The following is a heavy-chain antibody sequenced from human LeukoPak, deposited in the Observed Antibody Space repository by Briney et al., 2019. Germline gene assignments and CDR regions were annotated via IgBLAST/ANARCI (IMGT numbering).Heavy chain of an antibody. CDR3: ARAPNYDFWSGYYYYGMDV. J-gene: IGHJ6*02. V-gene: IGHV3-11*01. D-gene: IGHD3-3*01. Sequence: GGSLRLSCAASGFTFSDYYMSWIRQAPGKGLEWVSYISSSGSTIYYADSVKGRFTISRDNAKNSLYLQMNSLRAEDTAVYYCARAPNYDFWSGYYYYGMDVWGQGTTVTVSS. CDR2: ISSSGSTI. CDR1: GFTFSDYY.